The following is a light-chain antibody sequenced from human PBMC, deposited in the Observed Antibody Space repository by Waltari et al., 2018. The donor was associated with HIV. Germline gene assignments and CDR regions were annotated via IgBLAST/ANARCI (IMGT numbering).Light chain of an antibody. CDR1: QSISSY. J-gene: IGKJ5*01. CDR3: QQRATWPLT. V-gene: IGKV3-11*01. Sequence: EIVLTQSPATLSLSPGEGATLSCRASQSISSYLGWYQQKPGQAPRLLIYEATNRATGIPARFSGRGSGTDFTLTISSLDPEDFAVYDCQQRATWPLTFGQGTRLEIK. CDR2: EAT.